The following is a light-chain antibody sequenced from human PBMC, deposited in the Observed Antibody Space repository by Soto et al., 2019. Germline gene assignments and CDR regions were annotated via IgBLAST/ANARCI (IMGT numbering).Light chain of an antibody. J-gene: IGKJ2*01. CDR1: QNVGHN. CDR2: GAS. Sequence: VLTQSPATLSVSPGDRATLSCRASQNVGHNLAWYQQKPGQAPRLLIYGASSGATGLPARFSASGSGTEFNLTISSLQSEDFAVYSCHQDNNWPPHTFGQGTKLEI. CDR3: HQDNNWPPHT. V-gene: IGKV3-15*01.